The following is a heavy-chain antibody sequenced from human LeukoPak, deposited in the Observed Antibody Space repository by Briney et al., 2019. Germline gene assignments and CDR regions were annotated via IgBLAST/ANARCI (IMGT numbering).Heavy chain of an antibody. V-gene: IGHV4-61*01. CDR2: IYYSGST. J-gene: IGHJ4*02. D-gene: IGHD4-23*01. Sequence: SETLSLTCTVSGGSVSSGSYYWSWIRQPPGKGQEWIGYIYYSGSTNYNPSLKSRVTISVDTSKNQFSLKLSSVTAADTAVYYCAGVRGKSIDYWGQGTLVTVSS. CDR1: GGSVSSGSYY. CDR3: AGVRGKSIDY.